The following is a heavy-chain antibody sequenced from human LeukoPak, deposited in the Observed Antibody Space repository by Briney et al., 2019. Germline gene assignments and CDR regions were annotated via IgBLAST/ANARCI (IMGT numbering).Heavy chain of an antibody. CDR1: GGSISSSSYY. V-gene: IGHV4-39*07. CDR2: IYYSGST. D-gene: IGHD6-19*01. J-gene: IGHJ5*02. CDR3: ARGDSSGRNWLDP. Sequence: PAETLSLTCTVSGGSISSSSYYWGWIRQPPGKGLEWIGSIYYSGSTYYNPSPKTRGTIPVDTSKNQFSLTLSSVTAPDTAVYYCARGDSSGRNWLDPWGQGTLVTVSS.